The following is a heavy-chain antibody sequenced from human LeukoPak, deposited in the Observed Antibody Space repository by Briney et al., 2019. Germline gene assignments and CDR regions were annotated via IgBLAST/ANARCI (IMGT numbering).Heavy chain of an antibody. D-gene: IGHD1-26*01. CDR3: ARNVGSGLDY. J-gene: IGHJ4*02. V-gene: IGHV1-46*01. CDR2: IDPSRGST. Sequence: ASVKVSCKVSGYTFTTYYIHWVRQAPGQGLDWLGLIDPSRGSTSYAHKFRGRVTMTRDMSTGTVYMELSGLTSEDTAMYYCARNVGSGLDYWGQGTLVTVSS. CDR1: GYTFTTYY.